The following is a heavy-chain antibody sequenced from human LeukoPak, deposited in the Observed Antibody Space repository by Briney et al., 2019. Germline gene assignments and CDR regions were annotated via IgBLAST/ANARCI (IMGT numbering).Heavy chain of an antibody. Sequence: APVKVSCKASGYTFTSYAMHWVRQAPGQRLEWMGWINAGNGNTKYSQKFQGRVTITRDTSASTAYMELSSLRSEDTAVYYCARLGVYGETFDYWGQGTLVTVSS. D-gene: IGHD4-17*01. V-gene: IGHV1-3*01. CDR3: ARLGVYGETFDY. J-gene: IGHJ4*02. CDR1: GYTFTSYA. CDR2: INAGNGNT.